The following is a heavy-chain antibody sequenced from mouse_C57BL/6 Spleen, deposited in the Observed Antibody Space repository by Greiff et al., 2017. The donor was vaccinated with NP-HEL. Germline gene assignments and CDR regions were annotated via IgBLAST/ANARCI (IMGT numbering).Heavy chain of an antibody. D-gene: IGHD1-1*01. V-gene: IGHV1-64*01. J-gene: IGHJ4*01. CDR2: IHPNSGST. Sequence: VQLQQSGAELVKPGASVKLSCKASGYTFTSYWMHWVKQRPGQGLEWIGMIHPNSGSTNYNEKFKSKATLTVDKSSSTAYMQLSSLTSEDSAVYYCARKLGSTTVVGAMDYWGQGTSVTVSS. CDR1: GYTFTSYW. CDR3: ARKLGSTTVVGAMDY.